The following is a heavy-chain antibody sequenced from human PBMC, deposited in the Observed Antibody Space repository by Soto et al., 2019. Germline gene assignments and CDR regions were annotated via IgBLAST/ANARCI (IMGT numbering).Heavy chain of an antibody. CDR3: LRANAVGAKAFDY. CDR2: IYDDGGGK. J-gene: IGHJ4*02. V-gene: IGHV3-30*03. D-gene: IGHD1-26*01. Sequence: PGGSLRLSCAASGFTFSNYGMHWVRQPPGKGLEWVALIYDDGGGKYYFDSVRGRFTISRDKAKTALYLQMNILRVEETATYFCLRANAVGAKAFDYWGQGTLVTVSS. CDR1: GFTFSNYG.